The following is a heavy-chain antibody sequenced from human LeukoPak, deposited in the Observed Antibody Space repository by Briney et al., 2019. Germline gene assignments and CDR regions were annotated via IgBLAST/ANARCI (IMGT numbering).Heavy chain of an antibody. V-gene: IGHV3-9*01. D-gene: IGHD6-19*01. CDR1: GFIFNNYA. Sequence: GGSLRLSCAGSGFIFNNYAMHWVRQPPGKGLEWVSGISWNSGSIDYADSVKGRFTISRDNAKNSLYLQMNSLRVEDTAFYYCAKDNRRHYTSGPNPDPLHWGQGALVTVSS. J-gene: IGHJ4*02. CDR3: AKDNRRHYTSGPNPDPLH. CDR2: ISWNSGSI.